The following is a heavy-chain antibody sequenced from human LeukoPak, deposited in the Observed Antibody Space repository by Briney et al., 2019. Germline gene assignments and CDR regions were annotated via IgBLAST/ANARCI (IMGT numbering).Heavy chain of an antibody. V-gene: IGHV4-34*01. D-gene: IGHD3-22*01. J-gene: IGHJ4*02. CDR2: INHSGST. Sequence: PSETLSLTCAVYGGSFSGYYWSWIRQPPGKGLELIGEINHSGSTNYNPSLKSRVTISVDTSKNQFSLKLSSVTAADTAVYYCARDLLGDDSSGYYPLDYWGQGTLVTVSS. CDR3: ARDLLGDDSSGYYPLDY. CDR1: GGSFSGYY.